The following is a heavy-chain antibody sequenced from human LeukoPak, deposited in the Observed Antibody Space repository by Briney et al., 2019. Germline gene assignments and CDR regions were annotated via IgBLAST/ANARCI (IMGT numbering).Heavy chain of an antibody. CDR1: GFTFSSYA. J-gene: IGHJ4*02. CDR3: VRLYYYGSGSYDY. D-gene: IGHD3-10*01. V-gene: IGHV3-64D*06. Sequence: PGGSLRLSCSASGFTFSSYAMHWVRQAPGKGLEYVSAISSNGGSTYYADSVKGRFTISRDNSKNTLYPQMSSLRAEDTAVYYCVRLYYYGSGSYDYWGQGTLVTVSS. CDR2: ISSNGGST.